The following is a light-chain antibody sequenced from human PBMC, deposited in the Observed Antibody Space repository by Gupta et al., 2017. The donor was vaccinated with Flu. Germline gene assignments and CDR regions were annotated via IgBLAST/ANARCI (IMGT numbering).Light chain of an antibody. CDR3: QQYFTTRT. V-gene: IGKV4-1*01. Sequence: VPLGERATINCKSSQSLLFPSSDKNYLAWYQQKPGQPPKLLIYWASTRESGVPDRFSGSGSETDFSLTISNLQAEDVAVYYCQQYFTTRTFGQGTKLELK. CDR1: QSLLFPSSDKNY. CDR2: WAS. J-gene: IGKJ2*01.